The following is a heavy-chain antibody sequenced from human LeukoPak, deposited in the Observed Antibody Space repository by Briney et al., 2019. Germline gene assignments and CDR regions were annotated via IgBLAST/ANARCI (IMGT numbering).Heavy chain of an antibody. CDR1: GGSISSSNW. D-gene: IGHD6-19*01. CDR3: ARAHQWLGAFDY. Sequence: SETLSLTCAVSGGSISSSNWWSWVRQPPGKGLEWIGEVYHSGSANYNTSLKSRVTISVDTSKNQFSLKLSSVTAADTAVYYCARAHQWLGAFDYWGQGTLVTVSS. CDR2: VYHSGSA. V-gene: IGHV4-4*02. J-gene: IGHJ4*02.